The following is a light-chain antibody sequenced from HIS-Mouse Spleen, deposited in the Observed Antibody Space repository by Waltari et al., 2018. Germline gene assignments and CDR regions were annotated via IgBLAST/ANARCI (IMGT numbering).Light chain of an antibody. V-gene: IGKV3-15*01. CDR3: QQYNNWQFT. CDR2: GAS. CDR1: QSVSSN. Sequence: EIVMTQSPATLSVSPGERATLSCRASQSVSSNLAWYQQKPGQAPRLLICGASTRATGIPARFSGSGSGTEFTLTISSMQSEDFAVYYCQQYNNWQFTFGPGTKVDIK. J-gene: IGKJ3*01.